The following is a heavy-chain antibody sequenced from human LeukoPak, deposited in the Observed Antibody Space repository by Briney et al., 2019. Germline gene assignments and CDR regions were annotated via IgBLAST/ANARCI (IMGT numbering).Heavy chain of an antibody. CDR1: GFTFSSYE. D-gene: IGHD5-12*01. CDR2: ISSSGSTM. J-gene: IGHJ4*02. Sequence: GGSLRLSCAASGFTFSSYEMNWVRQAPGKGLEWVSYISSSGSTMYYADSVKGRFTISRDNAKNSLYLQMNSLRAEDTAVYYCARGRETWIWECGEFDYWGQGTLVTVSS. V-gene: IGHV3-48*03. CDR3: ARGRETWIWECGEFDY.